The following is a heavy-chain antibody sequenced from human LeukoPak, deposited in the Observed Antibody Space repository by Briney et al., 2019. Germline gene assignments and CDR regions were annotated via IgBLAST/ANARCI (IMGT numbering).Heavy chain of an antibody. J-gene: IGHJ4*02. V-gene: IGHV3-7*03. Sequence: GGSLRLSCAASGFTFSSYTMKWVRQAPGKGLEWVANIKQDGSEKYYVDSVKGRFTISRDNAKNSLYLQMNSLRAEDTAVYYCARPSSGYYYGPPYYFDYWGQGTLVTVSS. CDR2: IKQDGSEK. CDR1: GFTFSSYT. CDR3: ARPSSGYYYGPPYYFDY. D-gene: IGHD3-22*01.